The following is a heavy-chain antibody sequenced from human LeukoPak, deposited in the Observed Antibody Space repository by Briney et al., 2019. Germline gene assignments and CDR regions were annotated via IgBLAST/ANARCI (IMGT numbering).Heavy chain of an antibody. D-gene: IGHD1-26*01. CDR2: MYYSGST. J-gene: IGHJ3*02. CDR3: ARHSGSYLKSALHI. CDR1: GGSISSSSYY. V-gene: IGHV4-39*01. Sequence: PSETLSLTCTVSGGSISSSSYYWGWIRQPPGKGLEWIGSMYYSGSTYYNPSLKCRVTISVDTSKNQFSLELTSVTAADTAVYYCARHSGSYLKSALHIWGQGTMVTVSS.